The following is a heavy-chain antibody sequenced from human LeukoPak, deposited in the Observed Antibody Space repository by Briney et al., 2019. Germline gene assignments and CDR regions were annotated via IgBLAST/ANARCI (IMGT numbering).Heavy chain of an antibody. D-gene: IGHD6-13*01. Sequence: PSETLSLTCTVSGGSISSYYWSWIRQPPGKGLEWIGYIYYSGSTNYNLSLKSRVTISVDTSKNQFSLKLSSVTAADTAVYYCARLVEAAADHWGQGTLVTVSS. CDR3: ARLVEAAADH. CDR2: IYYSGST. J-gene: IGHJ4*02. CDR1: GGSISSYY. V-gene: IGHV4-59*01.